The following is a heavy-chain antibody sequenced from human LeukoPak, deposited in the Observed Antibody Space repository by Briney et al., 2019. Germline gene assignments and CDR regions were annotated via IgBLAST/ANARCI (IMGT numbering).Heavy chain of an antibody. J-gene: IGHJ5*02. CDR2: IYYSGST. V-gene: IGHV4-59*01. CDR3: ASSLVGYVGSSWYWFDP. CDR1: GGSISSYY. D-gene: IGHD6-13*01. Sequence: SETLSLTCTVSGGSISSYYWSWIRQPPGKGLERIGYIYYSGSTNYNPSLKSRVTISVDTSKNQFSLKLSSVTAADTAVYYCASSLVGYVGSSWYWFDPWGQGTLVTVSS.